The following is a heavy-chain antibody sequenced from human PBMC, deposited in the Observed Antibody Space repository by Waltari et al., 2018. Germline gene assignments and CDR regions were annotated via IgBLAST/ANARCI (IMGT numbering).Heavy chain of an antibody. V-gene: IGHV3-7*01. CDR1: GFTFTTYW. J-gene: IGHJ3*01. D-gene: IGHD5-18*01. CDR2: IKYDASER. CDR3: ARDHVYTYGTGWDAPDF. Sequence: EVQLVESGGGLVQPGGSLRLSCAASGFTFTTYWMRWVRQAPGKGLEWVANIKYDASERYYVDSVKGRFTIPRDNAKNSLDLQMNSLRVEDTAMYYCARDHVYTYGTGWDAPDFLGPGTMVTVSS.